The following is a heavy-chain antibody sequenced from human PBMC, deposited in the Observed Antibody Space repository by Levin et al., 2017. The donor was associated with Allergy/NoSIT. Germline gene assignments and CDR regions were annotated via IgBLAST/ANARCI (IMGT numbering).Heavy chain of an antibody. D-gene: IGHD6-13*01. V-gene: IGHV3-11*05. J-gene: IGHJ2*01. CDR1: GFTFSDYY. Sequence: GESLKISCAASGFTFSDYYMSWVRQAPGKGLEWVSYISSSSSYTNYADSVKGRFTIARDNAKNSLYLQMNSLRAEDTAVYYCARVLHSSSWYFDLWGRGTLVTVSS. CDR3: ARVLHSSSWYFDL. CDR2: ISSSSSYT.